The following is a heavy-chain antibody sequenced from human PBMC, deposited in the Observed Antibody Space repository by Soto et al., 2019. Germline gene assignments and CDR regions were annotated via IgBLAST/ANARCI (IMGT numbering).Heavy chain of an antibody. J-gene: IGHJ4*02. V-gene: IGHV3-23*01. CDR3: AKGKANTGLGVDTLCGY. D-gene: IGHD3-3*01. Sequence: EVQLLESGGGLVQPGGSLRLSCAASGFTFSNFAMSWVRQAPGEGLDWVSLVSGNGATTSYAASVKGRFTISSDNSKSTLYMQMNSLSAEDTAVYYCAKGKANTGLGVDTLCGYWGQGTLVTVAS. CDR2: VSGNGATT. CDR1: GFTFSNFA.